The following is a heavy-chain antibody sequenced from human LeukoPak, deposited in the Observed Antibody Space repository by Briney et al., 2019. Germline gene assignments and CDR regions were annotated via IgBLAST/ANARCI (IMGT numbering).Heavy chain of an antibody. CDR1: GGSISSYY. J-gene: IGHJ4*02. Sequence: SETLSLTCTVSGGSISSYYWSWIRQPPGKGLEWIGYIYYSGSTNYNPSLKSRVTISVDTSKNQFSLKLSSVTAADTAVYYCARDDVYSSGWDHWGLGTLVTVSS. V-gene: IGHV4-59*01. CDR2: IYYSGST. CDR3: ARDDVYSSGWDH. D-gene: IGHD6-19*01.